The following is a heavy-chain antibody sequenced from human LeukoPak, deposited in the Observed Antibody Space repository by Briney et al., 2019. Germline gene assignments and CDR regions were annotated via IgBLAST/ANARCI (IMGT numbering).Heavy chain of an antibody. CDR2: INFDGSST. D-gene: IGHD1-14*01. V-gene: IGHV3-74*01. J-gene: IGHJ4*02. CDR3: GRGGSGSRYFDY. CDR1: GFTLSNYW. Sequence: HTGGSLRLSCAASGFTLSNYWMHWGRQAPGKGLVWVASINFDGSSTNYAGSVRGRFTISRDNAKNTLYLQMNRLRGEDTAVYYCGRGGSGSRYFDYWGQGILVTVSS.